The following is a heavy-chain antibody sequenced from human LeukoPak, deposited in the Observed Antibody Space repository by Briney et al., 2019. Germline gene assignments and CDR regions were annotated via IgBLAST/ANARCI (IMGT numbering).Heavy chain of an antibody. CDR2: ISSSGSYT. D-gene: IGHD2-15*01. V-gene: IGHV3-21*01. CDR1: GFTFSSYN. CDR3: ARDRTRYCSGGSCYSSYGMDV. J-gene: IGHJ6*02. Sequence: PGGSLRLSCAASGFTFSSYNMNWVCQAPGKGLEWVSSISSSGSYTYYADSVKGRFTISRDNAKNSLYLQMNSLRAEDTAVYYCARDRTRYCSGGSCYSSYGMDVWGQGTTVTVSS.